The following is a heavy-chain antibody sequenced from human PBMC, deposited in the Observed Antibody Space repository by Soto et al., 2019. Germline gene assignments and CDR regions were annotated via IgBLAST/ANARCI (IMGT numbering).Heavy chain of an antibody. CDR3: TRGRGYCTNGVCSPHY. V-gene: IGHV3-49*04. J-gene: IGHJ4*02. CDR1: GFTFGDYA. CDR2: IRSKAYGGTT. Sequence: PGGSLRLSCTASGFTFGDYAMSWVRQAPGKGLEWVGFIRSKAYGGTTEYAASVKGRFTISRDDSKSIAYLQMNSLKTEDTAVYYCTRGRGYCTNGVCSPHYWGQGTLVTVSS. D-gene: IGHD2-8*01.